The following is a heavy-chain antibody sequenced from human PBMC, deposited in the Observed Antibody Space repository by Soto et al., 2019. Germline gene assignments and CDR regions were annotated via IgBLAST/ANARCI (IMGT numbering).Heavy chain of an antibody. CDR3: ARTFDRDPELFDY. V-gene: IGHV3-33*01. D-gene: IGHD3-9*01. J-gene: IGHJ4*02. CDR1: GFTFSSYG. CDR2: IWYDGSNK. Sequence: GGSLRLSCAASGFTFSSYGMHWVRQAPGKGLEWVAVIWYDGSNKYYADSVKGRFTISRDNSKNTLYLQMNSLRAEDTAVYYCARTFDRDPELFDYWGQGTLVTVSS.